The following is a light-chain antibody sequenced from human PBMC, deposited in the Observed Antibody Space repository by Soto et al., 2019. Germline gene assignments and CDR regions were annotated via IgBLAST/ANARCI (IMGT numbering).Light chain of an antibody. CDR3: SSYTSSSTPNWV. V-gene: IGLV2-14*01. Sequence: QSALTQPASVSGSPGQSITISCTGTSSDVGGYNYVSWYQQHPGKAPKLMIYEVSNRPPGVSNRFSCSKSGNTASLTISGLQAEDEADYYCSSYTSSSTPNWVFGGGTKLTVL. CDR1: SSDVGGYNY. CDR2: EVS. J-gene: IGLJ3*02.